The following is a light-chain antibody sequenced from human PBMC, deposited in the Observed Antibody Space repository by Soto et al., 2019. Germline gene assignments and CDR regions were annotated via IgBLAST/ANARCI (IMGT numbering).Light chain of an antibody. Sequence: DIVMTQSPDSLAVSPGERATITCKSSQSVFYSSKSKNSVAWYQQKPGQPPKLLIYWASTRETGVPDRFSGSGSVTDFTLTISSLQAEDVAVYYCQQYYNIPWTVGQGTKVEVK. V-gene: IGKV4-1*01. CDR2: WAS. CDR1: QSVFYSSKSKNS. CDR3: QQYYNIPWT. J-gene: IGKJ1*01.